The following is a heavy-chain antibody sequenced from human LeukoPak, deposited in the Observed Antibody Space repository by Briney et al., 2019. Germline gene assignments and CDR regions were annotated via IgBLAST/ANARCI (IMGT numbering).Heavy chain of an antibody. Sequence: GGSLILSCASSGFTFRSYAMSWVRQAPGKGLEWVSAISGSGDRTYYADSVKGRFTISRDNSKNTLYVQMNSLRAEDTAIYYCAKALPDGGSLDYWGQGTLVTVSS. CDR2: ISGSGDRT. CDR1: GFTFRSYA. J-gene: IGHJ4*02. D-gene: IGHD4-23*01. CDR3: AKALPDGGSLDY. V-gene: IGHV3-23*01.